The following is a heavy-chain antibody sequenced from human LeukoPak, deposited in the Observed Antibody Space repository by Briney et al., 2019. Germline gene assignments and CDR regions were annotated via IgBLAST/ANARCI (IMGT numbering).Heavy chain of an antibody. CDR3: ARDRYTYGEIDY. J-gene: IGHJ4*02. Sequence: SVKVSCKRSGYTFTRHYIHWVRQAPGQGGEGMGWVNPYSGDPKYARKFQGRVTMTRDTTIKTANMELSRLRSNDTAMYYCARDRYTYGEIDYWGQGTLVIVSS. CDR2: VNPYSGDP. CDR1: GYTFTRHY. V-gene: IGHV1-2*02. D-gene: IGHD1-1*01.